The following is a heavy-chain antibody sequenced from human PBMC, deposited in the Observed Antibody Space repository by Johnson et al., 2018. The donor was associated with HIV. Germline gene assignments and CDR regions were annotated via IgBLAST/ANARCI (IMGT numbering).Heavy chain of an antibody. CDR1: GFTFSSYA. V-gene: IGHV3-66*04. D-gene: IGHD3-22*01. J-gene: IGHJ3*02. CDR2: IYRGGST. CDR3: AKRGSTMIGGAGAFDI. Sequence: VQLVESGGALVQPGGSLRLSCAASGFTFSSYAMSWVRQAPGKGLEWVSLIYRGGSTYYADSVKGRFTISRDNSKNTLYLQMNSLRAEDTAVYYCAKRGSTMIGGAGAFDIWGQGTMVTVSS.